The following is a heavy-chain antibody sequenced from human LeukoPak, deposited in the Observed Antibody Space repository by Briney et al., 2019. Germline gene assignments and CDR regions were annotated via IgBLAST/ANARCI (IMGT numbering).Heavy chain of an antibody. CDR2: ISAYNGNT. CDR1: GYTFTSYG. V-gene: IGHV1-18*01. D-gene: IGHD2-15*01. J-gene: IGHJ4*02. CDR3: ATRFRLPFARYFDY. Sequence: ASVKVSCKASGYTFTSYGISWVRQAPGQGLEWMGWISAYNGNTNYAQKLQGRVTMTTDTSTSTAYMELSSLRSEDTAVYYCATRFRLPFARYFDYWGQGTLVTVSS.